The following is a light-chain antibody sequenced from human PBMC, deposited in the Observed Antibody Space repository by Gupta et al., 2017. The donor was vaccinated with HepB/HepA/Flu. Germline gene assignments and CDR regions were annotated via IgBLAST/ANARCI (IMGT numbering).Light chain of an antibody. Sequence: QLVLTQSPSASASLGASVKLTCTLSSGHSSYAIAWLQQQPEKGPRYLMKLNTDGSHTKVDGSPDRFSGSSSGAERYLTISSLQSEDEADYYCQTWVTGIWVFGGGTKLTVL. CDR2: LNTDGSH. CDR3: QTWVTGIWV. V-gene: IGLV4-69*01. CDR1: SGHSSYA. J-gene: IGLJ3*02.